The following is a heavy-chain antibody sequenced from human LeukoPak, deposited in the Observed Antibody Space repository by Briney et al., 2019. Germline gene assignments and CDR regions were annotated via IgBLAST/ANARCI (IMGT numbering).Heavy chain of an antibody. CDR2: LSFDESS. V-gene: IGHV3-30*04. Sequence: GGSLRLSCATSGINFGASIMHWIRQAPGKGLEWVAGLSFDESSYYGGSVEGRFIISGDNSKGTLYLQMNSLKVEDTALYYCAREGHSSGFAPAFDTWGQGTMVTVSS. CDR3: AREGHSSGFAPAFDT. CDR1: GINFGASI. D-gene: IGHD6-19*01. J-gene: IGHJ3*02.